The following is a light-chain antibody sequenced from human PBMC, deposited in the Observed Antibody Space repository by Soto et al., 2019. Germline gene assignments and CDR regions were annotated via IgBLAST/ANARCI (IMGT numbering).Light chain of an antibody. CDR3: QQYNSYSHT. J-gene: IGKJ2*01. Sequence: EIVLTQSPGTLSLSPGERATLSCRASQSVSSSSLAWYQQKPGQAPRLLIYRASIRATGIPDRFSGSGSGTDFTLTITRLEPEDFATYYCQQYNSYSHTFGQGTKLEIK. CDR2: RAS. V-gene: IGKV3-20*01. CDR1: QSVSSSS.